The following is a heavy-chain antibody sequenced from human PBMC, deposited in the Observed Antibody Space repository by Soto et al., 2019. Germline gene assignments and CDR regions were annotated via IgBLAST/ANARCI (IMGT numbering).Heavy chain of an antibody. V-gene: IGHV3-64*01. Sequence: EVQLVESGGGLVQPGGSLRLSCAASGFDFSNFAMNWVRQAPGKGLEHVSAISREGGSIYYVKSAKGRFIISRDNSKNTLYLQLASLSADAMAVYYCARACEGPGSYYERFHFDYWGLGNMGTASS. CDR1: GFDFSNFA. J-gene: IGHJ4*02. CDR2: ISREGGSI. CDR3: ARACEGPGSYYERFHFDY. D-gene: IGHD3-10*01.